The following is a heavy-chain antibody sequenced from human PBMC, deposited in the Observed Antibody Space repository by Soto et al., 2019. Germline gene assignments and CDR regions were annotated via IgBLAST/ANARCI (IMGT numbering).Heavy chain of an antibody. CDR1: GYTFTSYD. Sequence: ASVKVSCKASGYTFTSYDINWVRQATGQGLEWMGWMNPNSGNTGYAQKFQGRVTMTRNTSISTAYMELSSLRSEDTAVYYCAREGGAIVATMDYYYYYMDVWGKGTTVTVSS. CDR3: AREGGAIVATMDYYYYYMDV. J-gene: IGHJ6*03. CDR2: MNPNSGNT. V-gene: IGHV1-8*01. D-gene: IGHD5-12*01.